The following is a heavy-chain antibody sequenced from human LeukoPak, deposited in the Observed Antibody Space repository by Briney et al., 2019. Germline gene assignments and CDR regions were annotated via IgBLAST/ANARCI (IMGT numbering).Heavy chain of an antibody. D-gene: IGHD3-3*01. CDR2: IYTGGST. CDR3: ARTWGSDFWSTYLVF. J-gene: IGHJ4*02. CDR1: GGSISSYY. Sequence: SETLSLTCTVSGGSISSYYWSWIRQPAGKGLEWVGRIYTGGSTNYNPSLKSRVTISVDTPRNQFSLKLSSVTAADTAVYYCARTWGSDFWSTYLVFWGQGTLVTVSS. V-gene: IGHV4-4*07.